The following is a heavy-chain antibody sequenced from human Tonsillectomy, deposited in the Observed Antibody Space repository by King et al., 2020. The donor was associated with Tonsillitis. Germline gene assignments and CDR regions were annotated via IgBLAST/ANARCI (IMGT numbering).Heavy chain of an antibody. D-gene: IGHD2-2*01. Sequence: VQLVESGGGLVQPGGSLRLSCAASGFTFSSYSMNWVRQAPGKGLEWVSYISSSSSTIYYADSVKGRFTISRDNAKNSLYLQMNSLRDEDTAVYYCARGPGDIVVVPAAKRDAFDIWGQGTMVTVSS. CDR1: GFTFSSYS. V-gene: IGHV3-48*02. J-gene: IGHJ3*02. CDR2: ISSSSSTI. CDR3: ARGPGDIVVVPAAKRDAFDI.